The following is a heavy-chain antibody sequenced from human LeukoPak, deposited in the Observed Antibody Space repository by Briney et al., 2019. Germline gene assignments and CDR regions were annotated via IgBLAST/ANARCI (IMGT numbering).Heavy chain of an antibody. CDR3: ASSRAATNWFDP. V-gene: IGHV5-51*01. J-gene: IGHJ5*02. CDR2: IYPGDSDT. Sequence: GESLKISCKGSGYSFLSHWIAWVRQTPGKGLEWMGIIYPGDSDTRYSPSFQGQVTISADKSISTAYLQWSSLKASDTAICYCASSRAATNWFDPWGQGTRVTVSS. D-gene: IGHD2-15*01. CDR1: GYSFLSHW.